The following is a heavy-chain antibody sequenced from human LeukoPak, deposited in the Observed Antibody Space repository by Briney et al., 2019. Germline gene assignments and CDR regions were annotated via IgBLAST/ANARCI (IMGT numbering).Heavy chain of an antibody. J-gene: IGHJ5*02. CDR3: TRWARYCSSGSCYSWFDP. D-gene: IGHD2-15*01. CDR1: GFTFSSYW. Sequence: GGSLRLSCVASGFTFSSYWMSWVRQAPGKGLEWVANMKIEGSEEYYVDSVKGRFTISRDNAKNSLYLQMNSLRVDDMAVYYCTRWARYCSSGSCYSWFDPWGQGTLVTVST. V-gene: IGHV3-7*01. CDR2: MKIEGSEE.